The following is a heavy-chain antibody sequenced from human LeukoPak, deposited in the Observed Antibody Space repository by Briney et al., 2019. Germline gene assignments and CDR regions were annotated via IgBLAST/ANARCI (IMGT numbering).Heavy chain of an antibody. J-gene: IGHJ4*02. CDR2: ISADNGNT. V-gene: IGHV1-18*01. CDR3: ARASSGSYYFEPGY. CDR1: GYTFINYA. D-gene: IGHD3-10*01. Sequence: RASVKVSCKASGYTFINYAISWVRQAPGQGLEWMGWISADNGNTNYAQKLQGRVILTTDTSTSTAYMELRSLRSDDTAVYYCARASSGSYYFEPGYWGQGTLVTVSS.